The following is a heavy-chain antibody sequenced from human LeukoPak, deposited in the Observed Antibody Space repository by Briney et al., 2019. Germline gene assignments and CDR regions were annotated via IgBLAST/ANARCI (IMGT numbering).Heavy chain of an antibody. J-gene: IGHJ3*02. CDR1: GFTFSTYP. D-gene: IGHD2-2*01. V-gene: IGHV3-30-3*02. CDR2: ISYDGNNK. CDR3: AKLCSVPDAFDI. Sequence: GALRLSCAASGFTFSTYPIHWVRQAPGKGLEWVTVISYDGNNKYYADSVKGRFTISRDNSKNTLYLQMNSLRAEDTAVYCCAKLCSVPDAFDIWGQGTMVTVSS.